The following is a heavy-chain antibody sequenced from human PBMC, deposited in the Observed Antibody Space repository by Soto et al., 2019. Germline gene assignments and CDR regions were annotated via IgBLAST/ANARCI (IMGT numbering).Heavy chain of an antibody. Sequence: LRLSCAASGFTFSSYAMHWVRQAPGKGLEWVAVISYDGTKKYYSDSVKGRFTISRDNLKNTLYLQMNNLRVEDAALYFCAREDDYGYRYINYGLDVWGQGTTVTVSS. D-gene: IGHD4-17*01. J-gene: IGHJ6*02. CDR3: AREDDYGYRYINYGLDV. CDR2: ISYDGTKK. V-gene: IGHV3-30-3*01. CDR1: GFTFSSYA.